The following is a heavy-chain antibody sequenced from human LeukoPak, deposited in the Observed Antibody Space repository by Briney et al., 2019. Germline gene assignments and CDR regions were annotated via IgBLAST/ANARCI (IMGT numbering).Heavy chain of an antibody. Sequence: ASVKVSRMASGYTFIGFYIHSVRQAPGEGLEWMGWINADSGGTNYAQKFQGRVTMTRDTSISTVYMEVSRLRSDDTAVYYCATRDGTLFDYWGQGTLVSVSS. V-gene: IGHV1-2*02. CDR2: INADSGGT. CDR3: ATRDGTLFDY. D-gene: IGHD1-26*01. CDR1: GYTFIGFY. J-gene: IGHJ4*02.